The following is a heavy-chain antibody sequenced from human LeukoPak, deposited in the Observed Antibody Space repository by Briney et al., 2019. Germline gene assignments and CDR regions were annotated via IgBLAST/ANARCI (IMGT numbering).Heavy chain of an antibody. CDR3: ARDIRYYYDSSGYFDY. V-gene: IGHV4-34*01. Sequence: SETLSLTCAVYGGSFSGYYWSWIRQPPGKGLEWIGSIYYSGSTYYNPSLKSRVTISVDTSKNQFSLKLSSVTAADTAVYYCARDIRYYYDSSGYFDYWGQGTLVTVSS. D-gene: IGHD3-22*01. J-gene: IGHJ4*02. CDR1: GGSFSGYY. CDR2: IYYSGST.